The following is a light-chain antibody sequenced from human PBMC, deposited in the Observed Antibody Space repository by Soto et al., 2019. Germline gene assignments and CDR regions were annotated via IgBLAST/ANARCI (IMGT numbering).Light chain of an antibody. CDR3: QHWTDYSWT. Sequence: DIHMTQSPSTLSASVGDRVTITCRASQSLNMWLAWYQEKPGKAPNLLIYKTSSLESGVPSRFSGSGSGTALTLTISSLQPDDVATYYGQHWTDYSWTFGQGTKVEVK. J-gene: IGKJ1*01. V-gene: IGKV1-5*03. CDR2: KTS. CDR1: QSLNMW.